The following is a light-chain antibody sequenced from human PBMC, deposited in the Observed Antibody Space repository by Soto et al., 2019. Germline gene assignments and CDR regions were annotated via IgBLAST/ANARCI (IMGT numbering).Light chain of an antibody. CDR1: SNDVWTYNL. CDR3: CSYAGSQV. Sequence: QSALTQPASVSGSPGQSITISCTATSNDVWTYNLVSWYQQHPGKAPKLLLFEASKRPSGVSNRFSGSKSGNTASLTISGLQAEDEADYYCCSYAGSQVFGGGTKLTVL. CDR2: EAS. J-gene: IGLJ2*01. V-gene: IGLV2-23*01.